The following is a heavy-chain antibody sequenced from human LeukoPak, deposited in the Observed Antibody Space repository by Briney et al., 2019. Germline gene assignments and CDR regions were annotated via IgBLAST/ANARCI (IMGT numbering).Heavy chain of an antibody. D-gene: IGHD3-9*01. CDR1: GFTFSSYA. CDR3: ARAPDYDILTGYYPVP. J-gene: IGHJ5*02. Sequence: GGSLRLSCAASGFTFSSYAMHWVRQAPGKGLEWVAVISYDGSNKYYADSVKGRFTISRDNSKNTLYLQMNSLRAEDTAVYHCARAPDYDILTGYYPVPWGQGTLVTVSS. V-gene: IGHV3-30-3*01. CDR2: ISYDGSNK.